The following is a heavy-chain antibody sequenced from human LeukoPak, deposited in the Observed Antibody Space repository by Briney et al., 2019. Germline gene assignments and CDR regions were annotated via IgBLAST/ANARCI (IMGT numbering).Heavy chain of an antibody. Sequence: ASVKVSCKASGYTFTSYDINWVRQATGQGLEWMGWMNPNSGGTNYAQKFQGWVTMTRDTSISTAYMELSRLRSDDTAVYYCAREPDEYSSGWYATNGMDVWGQGTTVTVSS. CDR3: AREPDEYSSGWYATNGMDV. J-gene: IGHJ6*02. V-gene: IGHV1-2*04. D-gene: IGHD6-19*01. CDR2: MNPNSGGT. CDR1: GYTFTSYD.